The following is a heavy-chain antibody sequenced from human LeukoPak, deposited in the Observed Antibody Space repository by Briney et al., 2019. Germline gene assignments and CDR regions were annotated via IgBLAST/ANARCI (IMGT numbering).Heavy chain of an antibody. J-gene: IGHJ4*02. D-gene: IGHD3-3*01. Sequence: GGSLRLSCAASGFTFSSYAMRWVRQAPGKGLEWVSAISGSGGSTYYTDSVKGRFTISRDNSKNTLYLQMNSLRAEDTAVYYCAKRIYDFWSGYYRRAENHFDYWGQGTLVTVSS. CDR3: AKRIYDFWSGYYRRAENHFDY. CDR1: GFTFSSYA. CDR2: ISGSGGST. V-gene: IGHV3-23*01.